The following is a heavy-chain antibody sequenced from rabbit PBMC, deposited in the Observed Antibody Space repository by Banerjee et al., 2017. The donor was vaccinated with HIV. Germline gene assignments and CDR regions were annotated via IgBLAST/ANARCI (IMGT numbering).Heavy chain of an antibody. J-gene: IGHJ4*01. CDR2: INVGSDTT. CDR1: GFSFSSGYY. V-gene: IGHV1S40*01. Sequence: QSLEESGGDLVKPGASLTLTCTASGFSFSSGYYMCWVRQAPGKGLEWIGCINVGSDTTYYATWAKGRFTISKTSSTTVTLQMTSLTAADTATVFCARSYGYSGYVYGLYLWGPGTLVTVS. CDR3: ARSYGYSGYVYGLYL. D-gene: IGHD6-1*01.